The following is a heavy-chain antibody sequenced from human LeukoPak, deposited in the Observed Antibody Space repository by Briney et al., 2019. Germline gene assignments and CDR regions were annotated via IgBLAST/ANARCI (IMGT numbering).Heavy chain of an antibody. V-gene: IGHV4-59*01. D-gene: IGHD2-2*01. CDR3: ARGVPAAMGDNWFDP. Sequence: SETLSLTCTVSGGSISSYYWSWIRQPPGKGLEWIGYIYYGGSTNYNPSLKSRVTISVDTSKNQFSLKLSSVTAADTAVYYCARGVPAAMGDNWFDPWGQGTLVTVSS. CDR1: GGSISSYY. CDR2: IYYGGST. J-gene: IGHJ5*02.